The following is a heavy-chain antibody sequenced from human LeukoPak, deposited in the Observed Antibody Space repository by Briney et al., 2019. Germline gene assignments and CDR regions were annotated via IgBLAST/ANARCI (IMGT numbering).Heavy chain of an antibody. CDR2: ISYDGSNK. J-gene: IGHJ4*02. CDR1: GFTFSSYA. V-gene: IGHV3-30*01. CDR3: ARDAPLIYGSGSYLDY. D-gene: IGHD3-10*01. Sequence: GGSLRLSCAASGFTFSSYAMHWVRQAPGKGLEWVAVISYDGSNKYYADSVKGRFTISRDNSKNTLYLQTNSLRAEDTAVYYCARDAPLIYGSGSYLDYWGQGTLVTVSS.